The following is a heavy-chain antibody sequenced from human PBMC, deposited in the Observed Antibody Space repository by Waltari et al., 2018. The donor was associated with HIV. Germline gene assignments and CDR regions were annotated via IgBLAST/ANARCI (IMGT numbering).Heavy chain of an antibody. CDR2: IYYSGGT. V-gene: IGHV4-59*01. CDR1: GGSISSYY. CDR3: ARVDRGSGWYYFDY. J-gene: IGHJ4*02. D-gene: IGHD6-19*01. Sequence: QVQLQESGPGLVKPSATLSLTCTVSGGSISSYYWSWIRQPPGKGLAWIGYIYYSGGTNYNPSLKSRVTISVDTSKNQFSLKLSSVTAADTAVYYCARVDRGSGWYYFDYWGQGTLVTVSS.